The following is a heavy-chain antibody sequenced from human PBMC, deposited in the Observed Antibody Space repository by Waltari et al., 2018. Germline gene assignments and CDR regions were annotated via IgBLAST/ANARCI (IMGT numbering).Heavy chain of an antibody. J-gene: IGHJ4*02. CDR3: ARDDRYDRHFDY. CDR1: GGSVSSGSYY. CDR2: IYYSGST. Sequence: VQLQESGPGLVKPSETLSLTCTVSGGSVSSGSYYWSLLRQPPGKGLEWIGYIYYSGSTNYNPSLKSRVTISVDTSKNQFSLKLSSVTAADTAVYYCARDDRYDRHFDYWGQGTLVTVSS. V-gene: IGHV4-61*01. D-gene: IGHD3-22*01.